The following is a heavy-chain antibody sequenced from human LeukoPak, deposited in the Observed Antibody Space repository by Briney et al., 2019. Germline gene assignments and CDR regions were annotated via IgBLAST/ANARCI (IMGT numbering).Heavy chain of an antibody. J-gene: IGHJ4*02. CDR3: AKCPLTPYYYDSSGYPGDFDY. CDR1: GFTFSSYA. Sequence: PGGSLRLSCAASGFTFSSYAMSWVRQAPGKGLEWVSAIRGKGGSTYYADSVKGRFTISRDNSKNTLYLQMNSLRAEDTAVYYCAKCPLTPYYYDSSGYPGDFDYWGQGTLVIVSS. V-gene: IGHV3-23*01. CDR2: IRGKGGST. D-gene: IGHD3-22*01.